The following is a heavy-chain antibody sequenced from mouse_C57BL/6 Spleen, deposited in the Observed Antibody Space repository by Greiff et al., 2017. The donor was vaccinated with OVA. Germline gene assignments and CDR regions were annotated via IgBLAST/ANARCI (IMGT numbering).Heavy chain of an antibody. D-gene: IGHD2-3*01. Sequence: EVQRVESGGGLVKPGGSLKLSCAASGFTFSDYGMHWVRQAPEKGLEWVAYISSGSSTIYYADTVKGRFTISRDNAKNTLFLQMTSLRSEDTAMYYCARVGNDGDAWFAYWGQGTLVTVSA. CDR2: ISSGSSTI. CDR3: ARVGNDGDAWFAY. V-gene: IGHV5-17*01. J-gene: IGHJ3*01. CDR1: GFTFSDYG.